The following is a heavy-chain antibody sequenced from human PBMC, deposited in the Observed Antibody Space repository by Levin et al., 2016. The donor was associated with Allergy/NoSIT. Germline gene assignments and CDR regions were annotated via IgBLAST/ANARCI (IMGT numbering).Heavy chain of an antibody. J-gene: IGHJ3*01. V-gene: IGHV3-23*01. D-gene: IGHD1-26*01. CDR2: ISGSGGST. Sequence: WIRQPPGKGLEWVSAISGSGGSTYYADSVKGRFTISRDNSKNTLYLQMNSLRAEDTAVYYCAKGGRVRCPSWGQGTMVTVSS. CDR3: AKGGRVRCPS.